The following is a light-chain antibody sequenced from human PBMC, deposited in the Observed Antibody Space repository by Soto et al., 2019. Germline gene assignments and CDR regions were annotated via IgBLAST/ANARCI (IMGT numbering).Light chain of an antibody. Sequence: EIVLTQSPATLSLSPGGRATLSCRSSQSITSDYLAWYQQKPGQAPRLLIYSASSRATGIPDRFSGSGSGTDFTLTITSLEPEDFAVHYCQQYGSSGTFGQGTKVDIK. CDR2: SAS. V-gene: IGKV3-20*01. J-gene: IGKJ1*01. CDR1: QSITSDY. CDR3: QQYGSSGT.